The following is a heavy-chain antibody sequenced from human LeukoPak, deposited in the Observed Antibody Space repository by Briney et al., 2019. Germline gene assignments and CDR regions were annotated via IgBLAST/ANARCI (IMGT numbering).Heavy chain of an antibody. J-gene: IGHJ6*04. V-gene: IGHV1-69*13. CDR2: IIPIFGTA. CDR1: GGTFSSYA. CDR3: ARVVLRFLEWVCVDV. D-gene: IGHD3-3*01. Sequence: GASVKVSCKASGGTFSSYAISWVRQAPGQGLEWMGGIIPIFGTANYAQKFQGRVTITADESTSTAYMELSSLRSEDTAVYYCARVVLRFLEWVCVDVWGKGTTVTVSS.